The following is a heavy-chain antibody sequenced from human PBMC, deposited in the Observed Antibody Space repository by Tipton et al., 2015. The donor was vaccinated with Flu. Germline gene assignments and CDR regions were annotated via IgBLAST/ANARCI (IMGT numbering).Heavy chain of an antibody. J-gene: IGHJ4*02. CDR1: GFSFSSYA. V-gene: IGHV3-23*04. D-gene: IGHD3-16*02. Sequence: QLVQSGGGLVQPGGSLRLSCTASGFSFSSYAMSWVRQAPEKGLERVATVDGHGGNKYYADSMKGRLTISRDNSKTTLYLQMNNLRVEDTAMYYCAKTGYTWGSYHFDFWGQGALVTVSS. CDR2: VDGHGGNK. CDR3: AKTGYTWGSYHFDF.